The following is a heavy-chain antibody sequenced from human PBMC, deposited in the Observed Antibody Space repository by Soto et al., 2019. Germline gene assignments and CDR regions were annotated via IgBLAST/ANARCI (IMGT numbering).Heavy chain of an antibody. D-gene: IGHD6-19*01. CDR2: IKSKTDGGTI. CDR1: GFTFSNAW. Sequence: GGSLRLSCAASGFTFSNAWMSWVRQAPGKGLEWVGRIKSKTDGGTIDYAAPVKGRFTISRDDSKNTLYLQMNSLKTEDTAVYYCTAPYSSGWRAYYYYGMDVWGQGTTVTVSS. CDR3: TAPYSSGWRAYYYYGMDV. V-gene: IGHV3-15*01. J-gene: IGHJ6*02.